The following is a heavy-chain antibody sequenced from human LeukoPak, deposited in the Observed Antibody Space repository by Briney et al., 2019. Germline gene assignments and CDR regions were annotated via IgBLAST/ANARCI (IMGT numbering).Heavy chain of an antibody. V-gene: IGHV3-30*18. D-gene: IGHD6-13*01. CDR2: ISYDGSNK. CDR3: AKDPGSSWYAGFDY. CDR1: GFTFSSYG. Sequence: GGSLRLSCAASGFTFSSYGMHWLRQAPGKGLEWVAVISYDGSNKYYADSVKGRFTISRDTSKSTLYLQMNSLRAEDTAVYYCAKDPGSSWYAGFDYWGQGTLVSVSS. J-gene: IGHJ4*02.